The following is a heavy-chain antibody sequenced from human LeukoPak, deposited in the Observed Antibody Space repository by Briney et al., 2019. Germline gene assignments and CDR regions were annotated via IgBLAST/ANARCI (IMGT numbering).Heavy chain of an antibody. CDR3: ARGRGLYDFWSGYSYYMDV. D-gene: IGHD3-3*01. J-gene: IGHJ6*03. CDR2: IYTSGSP. Sequence: SETLSLTCTVSSGSISSYDWSWIRQPAGKGLEWIGRIYTSGSPNYNPSLKSRATMSVDTSKNQFSLKLSSVTAADTAVYYCARGRGLYDFWSGYSYYMDVWGKGTTVTVSS. CDR1: SGSISSYD. V-gene: IGHV4-4*07.